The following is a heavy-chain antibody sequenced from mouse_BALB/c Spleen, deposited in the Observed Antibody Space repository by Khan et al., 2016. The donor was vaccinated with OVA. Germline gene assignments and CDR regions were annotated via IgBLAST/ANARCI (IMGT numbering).Heavy chain of an antibody. J-gene: IGHJ4*01. D-gene: IGHD1-1*01. Sequence: VQLQESGPGLVAPSQSLSITCTVSGFSLTSYSVHWVSQPQGKGLEWLGIIGTGGSTNYNSALMSRMSINKENTKSQVFLKMNSLQTDDTAMYYCARDHYGSSYDYAMDYWGQGTSVTVSS. CDR2: IGTGGST. CDR3: ARDHYGSSYDYAMDY. CDR1: GFSLTSYS. V-gene: IGHV2-9*02.